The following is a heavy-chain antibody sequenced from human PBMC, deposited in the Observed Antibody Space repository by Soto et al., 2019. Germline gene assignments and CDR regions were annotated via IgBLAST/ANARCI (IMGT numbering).Heavy chain of an antibody. CDR2: IYYSGST. J-gene: IGHJ5*02. Sequence: QVHLQESGPGLVKPSETLSLTCTVSGGSVSSGSYYWSWIRQPPGKGLEWIGYIYYSGSTNYNPSLKSRVPISEDTSKNQFSLKLSSVTAADTAVYYCARAQGDLEYDGNSWIAHCFDPWGQGPLVTVSS. CDR3: ARAQGDLEYDGNSWIAHCFDP. D-gene: IGHD3-10*01. V-gene: IGHV4-61*01. CDR1: GGSVSSGSYY.